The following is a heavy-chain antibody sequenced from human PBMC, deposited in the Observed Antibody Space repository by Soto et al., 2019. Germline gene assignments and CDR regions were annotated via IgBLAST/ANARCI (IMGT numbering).Heavy chain of an antibody. CDR1: GYTFTSYG. CDR3: ARDWRGAEGFDP. Sequence: ASVKVSCKASGYTFTSYGISWVRQAPGQGLEWMGWINTDSGGTKYAQKFEGRVTMSRDTSINTAYMELNNLTSDDTAVYYCARDWRGAEGFDPWGQGTLVTVSS. CDR2: INTDSGGT. V-gene: IGHV1-2*02. J-gene: IGHJ5*02. D-gene: IGHD3-3*01.